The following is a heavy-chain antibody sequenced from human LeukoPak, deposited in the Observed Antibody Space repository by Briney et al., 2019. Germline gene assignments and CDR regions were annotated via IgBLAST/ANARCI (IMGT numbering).Heavy chain of an antibody. CDR1: GFTFSSYA. V-gene: IGHV3-23*01. CDR3: ASAMWQWLVGGPYFQH. Sequence: GGSLRLSCAASGFTFSSYAMSWVRQAPGKGLEWVSAISGSGGSTYYADSVKGRFTISRDNSKNTLYLQMNSLRAEDTAVYYCASAMWQWLVGGPYFQHWGQGTLVTVSS. J-gene: IGHJ1*01. CDR2: ISGSGGST. D-gene: IGHD6-19*01.